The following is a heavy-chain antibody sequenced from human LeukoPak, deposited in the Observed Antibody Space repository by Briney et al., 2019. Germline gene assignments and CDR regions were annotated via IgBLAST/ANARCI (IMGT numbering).Heavy chain of an antibody. CDR1: GFTFSSRG. D-gene: IGHD6-19*01. CDR2: ISVSGAMT. CDR3: VRDQHRLVPDY. V-gene: IGHV3-23*01. Sequence: GGSLRLSCAGSGFTFSSRGMSWVRQPPGKGLQWVSGISVSGAMTYYVDSVKGRFIISRDNSKNTVYLQMNSLTTEDTAVYYCVRDQHRLVPDYWGQGALVTVSS. J-gene: IGHJ4*02.